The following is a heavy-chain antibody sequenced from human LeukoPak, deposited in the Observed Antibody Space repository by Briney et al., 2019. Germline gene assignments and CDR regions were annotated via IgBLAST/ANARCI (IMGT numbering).Heavy chain of an antibody. Sequence: ASVKVSCKASGYTFTSYGISWVRQAPGQGLEWMGWISAYNGNTNYAQKLQGRVTMTTDTSTSTAYMELRSLRSDDTAVYYCARDSPSYCSGGGCYYYFDYWGQGTLVTVSS. J-gene: IGHJ4*02. CDR1: GYTFTSYG. V-gene: IGHV1-18*01. CDR3: ARDSPSYCSGGGCYYYFDY. D-gene: IGHD2-15*01. CDR2: ISAYNGNT.